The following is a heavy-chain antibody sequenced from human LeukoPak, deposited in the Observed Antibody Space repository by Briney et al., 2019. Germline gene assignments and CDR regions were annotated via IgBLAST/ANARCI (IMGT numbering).Heavy chain of an antibody. D-gene: IGHD5-24*01. J-gene: IGHJ4*02. CDR3: ARVEGDY. CDR1: GGTFSSYA. V-gene: IGHV1-69*05. Sequence: GASVKVSCKASGGTFSSYAFSWVRQAPGQGLGWMGGIIPIFSTANYEQKFQGRVTITTDESTSTAYMELSSLRSEDTAVYYCARVEGDYWGQGTLVTVSS. CDR2: IIPIFSTA.